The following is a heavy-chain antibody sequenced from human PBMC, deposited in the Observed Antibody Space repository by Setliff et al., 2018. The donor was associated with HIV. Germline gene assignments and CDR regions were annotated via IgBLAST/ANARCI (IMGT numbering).Heavy chain of an antibody. CDR1: GGSFSGYY. D-gene: IGHD2-15*01. CDR3: ARGGLGVVGAIDY. CDR2: IIHSGGA. J-gene: IGHJ4*02. V-gene: IGHV4-34*01. Sequence: LSLTCAVYGGSFSGYYWTWIRQPPGRGLEWIGEIIHSGGANYNRSLKSRVTISVDTSKNQFSPNLSSVTAADTAVYYCARGGLGVVGAIDYWSQGTLVTVSS.